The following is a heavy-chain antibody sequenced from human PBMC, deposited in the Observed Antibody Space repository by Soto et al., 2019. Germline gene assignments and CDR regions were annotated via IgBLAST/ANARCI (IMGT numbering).Heavy chain of an antibody. V-gene: IGHV3-11*01. Sequence: GGSQRLSCAASGFTFSDYYMSWIRQAPGKGLEWVSYISSSGSTIYYADSVKGRFTISRDNAKNSLYLQMNSLRAEDTAVYYCARRFRYYYYMDVWGKGTTVTVSS. CDR3: ARRFRYYYYMDV. J-gene: IGHJ6*03. CDR2: ISSSGSTI. CDR1: GFTFSDYY. D-gene: IGHD3-10*01.